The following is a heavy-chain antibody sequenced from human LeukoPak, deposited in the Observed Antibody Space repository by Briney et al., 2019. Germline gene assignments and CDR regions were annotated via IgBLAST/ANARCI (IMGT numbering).Heavy chain of an antibody. CDR2: ISSSSSYI. D-gene: IGHD2-2*01. CDR3: ARAIDYCSSTSCYYFDY. Sequence: PGGSLRLSCAASGFTFSSYSMNWVRQAPGKGLGWVSSISSSSSYIYYADSVKGRFTISRDNAKNSLYLQMNSLRAEDTAVYYCARAIDYCSSTSCYYFDYWGQGTLVTVSS. V-gene: IGHV3-21*01. J-gene: IGHJ4*02. CDR1: GFTFSSYS.